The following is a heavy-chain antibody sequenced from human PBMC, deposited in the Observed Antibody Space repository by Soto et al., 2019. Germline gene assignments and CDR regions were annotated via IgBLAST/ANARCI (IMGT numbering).Heavy chain of an antibody. D-gene: IGHD3-16*01. J-gene: IGHJ6*02. V-gene: IGHV3-30-3*01. CDR3: ARDPGNYATPSDGMDV. CDR2: ISYDGTNK. Sequence: GGSLRLSCAASGFTFSDYYMSWVRQAPGKGLEWVAVISYDGTNKHYADSVEGRLTISRDNSKNTLYLQMNSLRAEDTAVYYCARDPGNYATPSDGMDVWGQGTTVTVSS. CDR1: GFTFSDYY.